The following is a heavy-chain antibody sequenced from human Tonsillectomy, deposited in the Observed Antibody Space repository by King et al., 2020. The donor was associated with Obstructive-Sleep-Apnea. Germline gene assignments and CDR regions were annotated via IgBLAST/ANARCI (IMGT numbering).Heavy chain of an antibody. D-gene: IGHD2-2*01. CDR1: GGSITSYY. CDR3: AGAYIVVVPAAMPGWFDP. V-gene: IGHV4-59*01. Sequence: VQLQESGPGLVKPSETLSLTCTVSGGSITSYYWSWIRPPPGKGLEWIGSIYYSGSTKYNPSLKSPVTISVDTSKNQFSLKLSSVTTADTAVYYCAGAYIVVVPAAMPGWFDPWGQGTLVTVSS. CDR2: IYYSGST. J-gene: IGHJ5*02.